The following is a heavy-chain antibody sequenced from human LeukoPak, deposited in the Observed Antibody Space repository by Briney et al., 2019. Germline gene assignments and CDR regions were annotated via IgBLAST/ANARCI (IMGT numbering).Heavy chain of an antibody. D-gene: IGHD4-11*01. V-gene: IGHV3-48*03. CDR2: ISSGGGGTV. CDR3: ARTTNYWYFDL. J-gene: IGHJ2*01. CDR1: GFTFSSYE. Sequence: GGSLRLSCAASGFTFSSYEMNWVRQAPGQGLEWISYISSGGGGTVYYADSVKGRFTISRDNAKNSLYLQMNSLRAEDTAVYYCARTTNYWYFDLWGRGTLVTVSS.